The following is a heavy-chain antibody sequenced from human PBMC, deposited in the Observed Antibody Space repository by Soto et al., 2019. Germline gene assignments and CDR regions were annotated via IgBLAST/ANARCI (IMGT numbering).Heavy chain of an antibody. Sequence: QVQLQESGPGLVKPSETLSLTCTVSGGSVSSGSYYWSWIRQPPGKGLEWIGYIYYSGSTNYNPSLQSRVPISVDTSKTQFFLTLSSVTAADTAVYYCARGVPYSYGYVSWFDPWGQGTLVTVSS. V-gene: IGHV4-61*01. D-gene: IGHD5-18*01. CDR1: GGSVSSGSYY. J-gene: IGHJ5*02. CDR2: IYYSGST. CDR3: ARGVPYSYGYVSWFDP.